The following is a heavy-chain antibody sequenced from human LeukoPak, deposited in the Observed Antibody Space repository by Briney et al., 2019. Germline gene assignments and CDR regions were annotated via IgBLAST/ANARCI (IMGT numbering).Heavy chain of an antibody. J-gene: IGHJ4*02. CDR2: ISERGGST. CDR1: GFTFSSYA. CDR3: AKRGIVIRGILVIGYHQEAYHYDY. D-gene: IGHD3-10*01. Sequence: GGSLRLSCEASGFTFSSYAMSWVRQAPGKGLEWVSYISERGGSTAYADSVKGRFTISRDNSLNTLYLQMSSLRAEDTAVYFCAKRGIVIRGILVIGYHQEAYHYDYWGQGVLVTVSS. V-gene: IGHV3-23*01.